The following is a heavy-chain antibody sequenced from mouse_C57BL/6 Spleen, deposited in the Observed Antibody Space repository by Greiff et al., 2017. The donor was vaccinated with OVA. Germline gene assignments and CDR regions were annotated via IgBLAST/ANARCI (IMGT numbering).Heavy chain of an antibody. D-gene: IGHD2-3*01. Sequence: EVKLVESGGDLVKPGGSLKLSCAASGFTFSSYGMSWVRQTPDKRLEWVATISSGGSYTYYPDSVKGRFTISRDNAKNTLYLQMSSLKSEDTAMYYCARDDGYYGGYFDVWGTGTTVTVST. J-gene: IGHJ1*03. V-gene: IGHV5-6*01. CDR2: ISSGGSYT. CDR1: GFTFSSYG. CDR3: ARDDGYYGGYFDV.